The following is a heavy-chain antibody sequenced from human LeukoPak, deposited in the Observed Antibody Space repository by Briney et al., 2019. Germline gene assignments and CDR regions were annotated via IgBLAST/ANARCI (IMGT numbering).Heavy chain of an antibody. CDR1: GFTFSSYW. Sequence: PGGSLRLSCAASGFTFSSYWMSWVRQAPGKGLEWVANIKQDGSEKYYVDSVKGRFTISRDNAKNSLYLQMNSLRAEDTAVYYCARDHLLLRLVAYFDYWGQGTLVTVSS. CDR3: ARDHLLLRLVAYFDY. V-gene: IGHV3-7*01. CDR2: IKQDGSEK. J-gene: IGHJ4*02. D-gene: IGHD6-19*01.